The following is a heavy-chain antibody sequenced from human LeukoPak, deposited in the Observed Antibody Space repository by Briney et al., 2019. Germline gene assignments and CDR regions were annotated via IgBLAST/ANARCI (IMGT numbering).Heavy chain of an antibody. Sequence: GGSLRLSCAASGFTFSSYWMSWVRQTPGKGLEWVANIKQDGSEKYYVDSVKGRFTISRDNAKNSLYLQMNSLRAENTAVYYCAREWNDFWSGMSFDYWGQGTLVTVSS. CDR1: GFTFSSYW. CDR3: AREWNDFWSGMSFDY. J-gene: IGHJ4*02. D-gene: IGHD3-3*01. V-gene: IGHV3-7*01. CDR2: IKQDGSEK.